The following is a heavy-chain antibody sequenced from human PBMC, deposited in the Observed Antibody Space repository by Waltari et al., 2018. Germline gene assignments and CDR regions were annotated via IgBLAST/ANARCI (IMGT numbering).Heavy chain of an antibody. CDR3: AGRGAKMFSI. CDR2: ISHSGDT. Sequence: QVQLQESGPGLVQPSQTLSLTCSVSGFSLSSGSYYWSWIRQHTGKGLEWIGYISHSGDTDYSPSLRSRLTLSVDTSKNQFSLKLNSVTAADTGVYFCAGRGAKMFSIWGRGTLVTVSS. J-gene: IGHJ4*02. CDR1: GFSLSSGSYY. D-gene: IGHD3-3*02. V-gene: IGHV4-31*02.